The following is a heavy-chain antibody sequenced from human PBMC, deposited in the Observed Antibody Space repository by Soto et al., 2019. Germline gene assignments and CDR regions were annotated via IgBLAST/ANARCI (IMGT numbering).Heavy chain of an antibody. CDR3: ARDKITGLFDY. V-gene: IGHV4-4*02. CDR2: IFPTGST. CDR1: CGSISSNNW. J-gene: IGHJ4*02. D-gene: IGHD2-8*02. Sequence: SETLSLTCAVSCGSISSNNWWSWVRQPPGKGLEWIGEIFPTGSTNYNPSLKSRVTISVDTSKNQFSLKLTSVTAADTAVYYCARDKITGLFDYWGQGTLVTVS.